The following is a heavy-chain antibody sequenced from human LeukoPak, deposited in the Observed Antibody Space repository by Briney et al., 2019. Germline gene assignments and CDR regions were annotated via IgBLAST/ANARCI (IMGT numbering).Heavy chain of an antibody. CDR2: ITDSSSSR. D-gene: IGHD1-26*01. J-gene: IGHJ4*02. CDR3: ARDFSSGSYYGDYFFDY. CDR1: GFTFSSYT. V-gene: IGHV3-21*01. Sequence: GWSLRLSCAASGFTFSSYTMNWVRQAPGKGLEWVSSITDSSSSRYYADSVKGRFTISRDNAKNSLYLQMNSLRAEDTAVYYCARDFSSGSYYGDYFFDYWGQGTLVTVSS.